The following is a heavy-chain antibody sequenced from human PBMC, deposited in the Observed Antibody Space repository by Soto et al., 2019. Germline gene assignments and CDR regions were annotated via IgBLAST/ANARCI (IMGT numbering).Heavy chain of an antibody. J-gene: IGHJ4*02. V-gene: IGHV3-11*01. CDR1: GFTFSDYY. CDR2: ISSSGNTI. CDR3: AKMSSENYYDPVFS. Sequence: QVQLVESGGGLVKTSGSLRIACAASGFTFSDYYMSWVRQAPGKGLEWVSYISSSGNTIYYADSVKGRFTISRDNAKNSVDLQMNSLRAEGTALYFCAKMSSENYYDPVFSWGQGTLVTVSS. D-gene: IGHD3-22*01.